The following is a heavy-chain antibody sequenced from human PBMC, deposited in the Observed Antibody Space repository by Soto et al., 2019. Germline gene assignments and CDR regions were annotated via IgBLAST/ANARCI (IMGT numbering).Heavy chain of an antibody. D-gene: IGHD4-17*01. CDR1: GFSFSTYW. J-gene: IGHJ4*02. V-gene: IGHV3-74*01. Sequence: ELQLVESGGGLVQPGGSLRLSCVASGFSFSTYWMHWVRQAPGKGLVWVSRINTAGTTTPYADSVTGRFTISRDNAKNNLYLQMNRLRGEDTAVYYCAGGGGDYGDYLDYWGQGALVTVSS. CDR2: INTAGTTT. CDR3: AGGGGDYGDYLDY.